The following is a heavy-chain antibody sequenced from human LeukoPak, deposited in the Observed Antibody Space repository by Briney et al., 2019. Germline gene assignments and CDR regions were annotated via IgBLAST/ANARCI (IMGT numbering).Heavy chain of an antibody. V-gene: IGHV1-24*01. CDR2: FDPEDGET. CDR1: GYTLTELS. Sequence: ASVKVSCKVSGYTLTELSMHWVRQAPGKGLEWMGGFDPEDGETIYAQKFQGRVTMTEDTSTDTAYMELSSLRSEDTAVYYCATVGGYDGRLSGYYYYMDVWGKGTTVTVSS. D-gene: IGHD5-12*01. J-gene: IGHJ6*03. CDR3: ATVGGYDGRLSGYYYYMDV.